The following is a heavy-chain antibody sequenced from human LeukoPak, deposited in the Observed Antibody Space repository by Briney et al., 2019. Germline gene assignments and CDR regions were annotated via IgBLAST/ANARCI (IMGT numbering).Heavy chain of an antibody. CDR3: ARVTRGYYYYYYMDV. CDR2: INHSGST. V-gene: IGHV4-34*01. J-gene: IGHJ6*03. CDR1: GGSFSSYY. Sequence: SETLSLTCAVYGGSFSSYYWSWVRQPPGKGLEWIGEINHSGSTNYNPSLKSRVTISVDTSKNQFSLKLSSVTAADTAVYYCARVTRGYYYYYYMDVWGKGTTVTVSS.